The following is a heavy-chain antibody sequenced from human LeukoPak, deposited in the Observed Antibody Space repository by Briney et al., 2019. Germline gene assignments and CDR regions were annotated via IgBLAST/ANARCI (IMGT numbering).Heavy chain of an antibody. CDR3: VFGAPLDL. Sequence: SSETLSLTCTVSGYSISSGYYWGWIRQPPGKGLEWIGSIYHSGSTYYNPSLKSRVTISVDTSKNQFSLKLSSVTAADTALYFCVFGAPLDLWGRGTPVIVSS. D-gene: IGHD3-3*01. J-gene: IGHJ2*01. V-gene: IGHV4-38-2*02. CDR2: IYHSGST. CDR1: GYSISSGYY.